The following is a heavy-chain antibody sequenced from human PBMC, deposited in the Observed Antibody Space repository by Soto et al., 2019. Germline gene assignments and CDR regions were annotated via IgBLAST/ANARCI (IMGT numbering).Heavy chain of an antibody. J-gene: IGHJ4*02. CDR3: ARGLDYGGNFDY. D-gene: IGHD4-17*01. CDR2: IWYDGSNK. Sequence: GGSLRLSCAASGFTFSSYGMHWVRQAPGKGLEWVAVIWYDGSNKYYADSVKGRFTISRDNSKNTLYLQMNSLRAEDTAVYYCARGLDYGGNFDYWGQGTLVTVSS. CDR1: GFTFSSYG. V-gene: IGHV3-33*01.